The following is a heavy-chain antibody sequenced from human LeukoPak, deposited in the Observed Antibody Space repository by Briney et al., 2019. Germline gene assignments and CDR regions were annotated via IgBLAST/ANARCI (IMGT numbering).Heavy chain of an antibody. V-gene: IGHV3-74*01. CDR2: MNSDGSGT. Sequence: GGSLRLSCAASGFTFSRYWMHWVRQAPGKGLVWVSRMNSDGSGTSYADSVQGRFTISRDNAKNTLYLQIDSLRAEGTAVYYCARGIGYVPLWGQGTLVTLSS. D-gene: IGHD5-12*01. CDR1: GFTFSRYW. J-gene: IGHJ4*02. CDR3: ARGIGYVPL.